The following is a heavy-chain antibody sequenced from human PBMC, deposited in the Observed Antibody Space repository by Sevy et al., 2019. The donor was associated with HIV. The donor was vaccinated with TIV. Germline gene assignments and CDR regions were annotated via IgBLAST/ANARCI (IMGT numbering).Heavy chain of an antibody. Sequence: ASVKVSCKGSGYIFTDHDVHWVRQAPGQGLEWMGWINTANGAANLAQKFQGRVTLTTDIFTGTVFLDMSSLTWDDTAVYYCARGRASNMEKYDCDTWAQGSLVTVSS. D-gene: IGHD1-1*01. J-gene: IGHJ5*02. CDR2: INTANGAA. CDR1: GYIFTDHD. CDR3: ARGRASNMEKYDCDT. V-gene: IGHV1-18*01.